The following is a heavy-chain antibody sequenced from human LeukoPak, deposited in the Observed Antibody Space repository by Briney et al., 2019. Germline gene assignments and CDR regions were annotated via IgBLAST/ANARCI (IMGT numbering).Heavy chain of an antibody. D-gene: IGHD3-10*01. Sequence: SGGSLRLSCAASGFTFSSYAMNWVRQTPGKGLEWVSTISGSGSTTYYADSVKGRFTISRDNSKTTLYLQMNTLRTEDTAVYYCAGQQFGELIFDYWGQGILVTVSS. CDR3: AGQQFGELIFDY. V-gene: IGHV3-23*01. CDR1: GFTFSSYA. CDR2: ISGSGSTT. J-gene: IGHJ4*02.